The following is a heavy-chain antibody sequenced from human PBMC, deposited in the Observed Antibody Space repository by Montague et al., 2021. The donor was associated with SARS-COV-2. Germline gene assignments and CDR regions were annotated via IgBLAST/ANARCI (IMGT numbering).Heavy chain of an antibody. CDR3: ARRSLGYCSGGSCYSAFDP. CDR2: IYHGGST. Sequence: SETLSLTCTVSGGSISSYYWSWIRQPPGKGLEWIGYIYHGGSTNYNPSLKSRVTISVDTSKNQFSLKLSSVTAADTAVYYCARRSLGYCSGGSCYSAFDPWGQGTLVTVSS. CDR1: GGSISSYY. J-gene: IGHJ5*02. V-gene: IGHV4-59*01. D-gene: IGHD2-15*01.